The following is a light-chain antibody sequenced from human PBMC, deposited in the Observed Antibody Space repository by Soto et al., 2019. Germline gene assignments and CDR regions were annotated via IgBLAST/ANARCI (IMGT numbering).Light chain of an antibody. CDR2: GVS. V-gene: IGKV3-15*01. CDR3: QQYGSSPKT. CDR1: QSVSVN. J-gene: IGKJ1*01. Sequence: EIVMTQSPGTLSVSPGERATLSCRASQSVSVNLAWYQQKPGQAPRLLIYGVSTRATGIPARFSGSESGTEFTLIISSLQSEDFAVYYCQQYGSSPKTFGQGTKVDIK.